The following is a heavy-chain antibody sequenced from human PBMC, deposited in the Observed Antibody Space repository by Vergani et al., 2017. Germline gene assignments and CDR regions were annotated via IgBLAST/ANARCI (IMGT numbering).Heavy chain of an antibody. V-gene: IGHV4-39*07. CDR1: GGSISSSSYY. Sequence: QLQLQESGPGLVKPSETLSLTCTVSGGSISSSSYYWGWIRQPPGKGLEWIGSIYYSGSTYYNPSLKSRVTISVDTSKNQFSLKLSSVTAADTAVYYCARDRYSSSSVWYFDLWGRGTLVTVSS. CDR3: ARDRYSSSSVWYFDL. CDR2: IYYSGST. D-gene: IGHD6-6*01. J-gene: IGHJ2*01.